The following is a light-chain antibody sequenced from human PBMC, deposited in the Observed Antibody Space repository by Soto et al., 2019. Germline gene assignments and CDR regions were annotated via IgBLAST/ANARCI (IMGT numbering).Light chain of an antibody. CDR2: GES. V-gene: IGKV3-20*01. CDR3: QQYCSSPT. Sequence: EIVLTQSQGTLSWSPGERATLSCRASQSVSSSYLAWYQQKPGQAPRLLIYGESSRATGIPDRFSGSGSGTDFTLTISRLEPEDFALYYWQQYCSSPTVGGGTKVEIK. CDR1: QSVSSSY. J-gene: IGKJ4*01.